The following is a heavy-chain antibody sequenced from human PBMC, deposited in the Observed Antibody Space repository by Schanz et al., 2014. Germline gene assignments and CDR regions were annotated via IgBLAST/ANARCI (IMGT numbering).Heavy chain of an antibody. CDR3: ARPRFDYGEVDY. D-gene: IGHD4-17*01. CDR1: GGSISSGSYY. CDR2: VYTSGST. J-gene: IGHJ4*02. V-gene: IGHV4-61*02. Sequence: QVQLQESGPGLVKPSQTLSLTCTVSGGSISSGSYYWNWIRQPAGKGLEWIGRVYTSGSTNYNPSLKSRVTISVDTSKNQFSLKLSSVTAADTAVYYCARPRFDYGEVDYWGQGTLVTVSS.